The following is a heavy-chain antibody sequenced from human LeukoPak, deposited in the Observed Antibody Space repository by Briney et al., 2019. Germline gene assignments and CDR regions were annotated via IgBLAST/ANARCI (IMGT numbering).Heavy chain of an antibody. CDR3: AKDRQGDGYKPDY. D-gene: IGHD5-24*01. V-gene: IGHV3-23*01. CDR2: ISGSGGST. Sequence: GGSLRLSCAASGFTFSSYAMSWVRQAPGKGLVWVSAISGSGGSTYYADSVKGRFTISRDNSKNTLYLQMNSLRAEDTAVYYCAKDRQGDGYKPDYWGQGTLVTVSS. CDR1: GFTFSSYA. J-gene: IGHJ4*02.